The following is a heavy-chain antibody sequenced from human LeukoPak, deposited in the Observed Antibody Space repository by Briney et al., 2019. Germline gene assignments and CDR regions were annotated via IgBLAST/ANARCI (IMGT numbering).Heavy chain of an antibody. CDR2: MDPKSGET. CDR3: ARDDLAAAGTSFDY. D-gene: IGHD6-13*01. CDR1: GYTFTDYY. J-gene: IGHJ4*02. V-gene: IGHV1-2*02. Sequence: ASVKVSCKASGYTFTDYYIHWVRQAPGQGLEWMGWMDPKSGETNHAQKFQGRVIVTRDTSISTAYMELSRLRSDDTAVYYCARDDLAAAGTSFDYWGQGTLVTVSS.